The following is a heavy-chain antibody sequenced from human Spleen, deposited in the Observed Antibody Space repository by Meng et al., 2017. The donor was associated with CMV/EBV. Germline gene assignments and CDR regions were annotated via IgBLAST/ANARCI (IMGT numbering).Heavy chain of an antibody. V-gene: IGHV3-13*01. D-gene: IGHD5-12*01. CDR2: SGTADDI. J-gene: IGHJ6*02. CDR1: GFTLRSYD. CDR3: IRGSLRSGYSWYYSGMDV. Sequence: GESLKISCAASGFTLRSYDMHWVRQPAGEGLEWVAVSGTADDIYYSGSVKGRFTVSRENAKNSVYLQMNSLRAGDTAVYFCIRGSLRSGYSWYYSGMDVWGQGTTVTVSS.